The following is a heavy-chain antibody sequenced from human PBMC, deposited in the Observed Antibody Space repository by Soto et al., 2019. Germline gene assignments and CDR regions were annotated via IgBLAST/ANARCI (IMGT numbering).Heavy chain of an antibody. CDR3: ARGVLF. CDR1: GYSVSGGRYS. Sequence: QVQLQESGPGLVKPSETLSLTCTVSGYSVSGGRYSRSWIRQPPGEALEWIGSIYFSGSTNYSPSLKSRVSISVDTSKNQFSLKLTSVTAADTAVYYCARGVLFWGQGTLVTVSS. J-gene: IGHJ4*02. V-gene: IGHV4-61*01. CDR2: IYFSGST. D-gene: IGHD6-6*01.